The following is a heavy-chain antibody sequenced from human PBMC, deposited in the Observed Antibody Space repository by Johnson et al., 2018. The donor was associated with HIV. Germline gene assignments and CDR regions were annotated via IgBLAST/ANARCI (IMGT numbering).Heavy chain of an antibody. CDR2: ISYDGSNK. CDR3: ARAGSTSGWFDAFDI. CDR1: GFTFNSYA. V-gene: IGHV3-30-3*01. J-gene: IGHJ3*02. Sequence: QVQLVESGGGVVQPGRSLRLSCAASGFTFNSYAMHWVRQAPGKGLEWVVIISYDGSNKYYADSVKGRFTISRDSSKNTLYLQMNSLRTEDTAAYYCARAGSTSGWFDAFDIWGQGTMVTVSS. D-gene: IGHD6-19*01.